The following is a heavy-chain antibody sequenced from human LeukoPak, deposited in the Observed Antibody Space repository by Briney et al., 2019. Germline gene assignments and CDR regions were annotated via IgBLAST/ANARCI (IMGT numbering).Heavy chain of an antibody. V-gene: IGHV4-59*02. CDR3: ARDNHYYADRDVFDI. CDR2: IYYSGSI. J-gene: IGHJ3*02. Sequence: SETLSLTCTVSGGSVSSYYWNWIRQPPGKGLEWIGYIYYSGSINYNPSLKSRVTISGDTSKNQISLKLSSVTAADTDVYYCARDNHYYADRDVFDIWGQGTMVTVSS. CDR1: GGSVSSYY. D-gene: IGHD3-10*01.